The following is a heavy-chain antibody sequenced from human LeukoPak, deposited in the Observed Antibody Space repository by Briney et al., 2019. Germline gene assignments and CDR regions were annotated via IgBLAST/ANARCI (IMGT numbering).Heavy chain of an antibody. D-gene: IGHD6-19*01. J-gene: IGHJ4*02. CDR3: ARDNREAVAFFCIDY. CDR1: GFTFSSYW. CDR2: INTDGSRT. V-gene: IGHV3-74*01. Sequence: GGSLRLSCAASGFTFSSYWMHWVRQAPGKGLVWVSRINTDGSRTSYADSVKGRFTISRDNAKNTLYLQMNSLRAEDTAVYYCARDNREAVAFFCIDYWGQGTLVTVSS.